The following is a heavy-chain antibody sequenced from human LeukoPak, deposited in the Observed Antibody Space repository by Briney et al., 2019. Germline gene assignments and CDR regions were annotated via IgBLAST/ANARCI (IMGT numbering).Heavy chain of an antibody. CDR1: GFTFSSYA. D-gene: IGHD2-2*01. V-gene: IGHV3-30-3*01. CDR2: ISYDGSNK. CDR3: ARSDIVVVPAAIKDYYYGMDV. J-gene: IGHJ6*02. Sequence: PGGSLRLSCAASGFTFSSYAMHWVRQAPGKGLEWVAVISYDGSNKYYADSVKGRFTISRDNSKNTLYLQMNSLRAEDTAVHYCARSDIVVVPAAIKDYYYGMDVWGQGTTVTVSS.